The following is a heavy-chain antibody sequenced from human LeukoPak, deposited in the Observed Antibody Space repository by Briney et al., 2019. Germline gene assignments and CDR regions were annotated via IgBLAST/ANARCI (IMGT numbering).Heavy chain of an antibody. CDR1: GFTFSSYG. V-gene: IGHV3-30*18. CDR2: ISYDGSNK. J-gene: IGHJ4*02. Sequence: GSLRLSCAASGFTFSSYGMHWVRQAPGKGLEWVAVISYDGSNKYYADSVKGRFTISRDNSKNTLYLQMNSLRAEDTAVYYCAKDLPGLYWGQGTLVTVSS. CDR3: AKDLPGLY.